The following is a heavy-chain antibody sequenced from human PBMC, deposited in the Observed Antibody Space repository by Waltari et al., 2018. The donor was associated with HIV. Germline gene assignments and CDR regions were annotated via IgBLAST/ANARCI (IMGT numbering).Heavy chain of an antibody. CDR1: GGSISSSSYY. V-gene: IGHV4-39*07. CDR3: ARDSGTTSMDV. Sequence: QLQLQESGPGLVKPSETLSLTCTVSGGSISSSSYYWGWIRQPPGKGLEWIGSIYYSGSTYDNQSLKSRVTISVDTSKNQFSLKLSAVTAADTAVYYCARDSGTTSMDVWGQGTTVTVSS. CDR2: IYYSGST. D-gene: IGHD1-26*01. J-gene: IGHJ6*02.